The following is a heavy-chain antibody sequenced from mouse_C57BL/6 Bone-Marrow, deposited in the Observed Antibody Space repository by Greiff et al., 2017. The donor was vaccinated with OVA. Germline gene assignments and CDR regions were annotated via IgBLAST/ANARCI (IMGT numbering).Heavy chain of an antibody. CDR1: GYTFTSYW. V-gene: IGHV1-50*01. D-gene: IGHD2-3*01. CDR2: IDPSDSYT. CDR3: ASIQRAMDY. Sequence: VQLQQPGAELVKPGASVKLSCKASGYTFTSYWMQWVKQRPGQGLEWIGEIDPSDSYTNYNQKFKGKATLTVDTSSSTAYMQLSSLTSEDSAVYYGASIQRAMDYWGQGTSVTVSS. J-gene: IGHJ4*01.